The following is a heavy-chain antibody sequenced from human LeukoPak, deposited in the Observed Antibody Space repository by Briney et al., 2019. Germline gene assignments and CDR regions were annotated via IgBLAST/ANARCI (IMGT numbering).Heavy chain of an antibody. J-gene: IGHJ4*02. CDR2: IYHSGST. Sequence: SETLSLTCAVSGGSISSGGYSWSWLRQPPGMGLEWLGYIYHSGSTYYNPSLKSRVTISVDRSKNQFSLKLSSATAADTAVYYCARAGRSSTSCYFAYWGEGTLVTASS. D-gene: IGHD2-2*01. V-gene: IGHV4-30-2*01. CDR1: GGSISSGGYS. CDR3: ARAGRSSTSCYFAY.